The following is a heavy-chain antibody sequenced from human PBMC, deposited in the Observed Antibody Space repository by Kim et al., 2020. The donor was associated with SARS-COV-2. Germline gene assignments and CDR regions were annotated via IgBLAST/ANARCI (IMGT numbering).Heavy chain of an antibody. J-gene: IGHJ4*01. D-gene: IGHD3-10*01. V-gene: IGHV1-69*04. CDR2: IIPILGIA. CDR1: GGTFSSYA. Sequence: SVKVSCKASGGTFSSYAISWVRQAPGQGLEWMGRIIPILGIANYAQKFQGRVTINADKSTNTAYMELSSLRSEDTAVYYCARDLAFGELFLPYFAYCG. CDR3: ARDLAFGELFLPYFAY.